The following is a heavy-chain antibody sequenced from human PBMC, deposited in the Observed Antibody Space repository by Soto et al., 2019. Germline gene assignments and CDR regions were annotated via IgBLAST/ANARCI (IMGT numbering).Heavy chain of an antibody. Sequence: SETLSLTCTVSGGSISSYYWSWIRQPPGKGLEWIGYIYYSGSTNYNPSLKSRVTISVDTSKNQFSLKLSSVTAADTAVYYCAREVVGATYFDYWGQGTLVTVSS. V-gene: IGHV4-59*01. CDR3: AREVVGATYFDY. CDR1: GGSISSYY. CDR2: IYYSGST. D-gene: IGHD1-26*01. J-gene: IGHJ4*02.